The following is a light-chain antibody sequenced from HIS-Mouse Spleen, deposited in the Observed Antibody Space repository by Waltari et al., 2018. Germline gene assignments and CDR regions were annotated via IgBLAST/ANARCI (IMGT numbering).Light chain of an antibody. CDR2: EDS. CDR3: YSTDGSGNHRV. V-gene: IGLV3-10*01. Sequence: SYELTQPPSVSVSPGQTARITCSGDALPKKYAYWYQGKSGQAPVLVIYEDSKRPSGCPARFSGSSSGTMATLTISGAQVGDEADYYCYSTDGSGNHRVFGGGTKLTVL. J-gene: IGLJ2*01. CDR1: ALPKKY.